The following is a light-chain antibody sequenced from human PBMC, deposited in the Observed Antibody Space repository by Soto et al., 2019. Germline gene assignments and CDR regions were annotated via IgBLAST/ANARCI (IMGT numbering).Light chain of an antibody. V-gene: IGKV1-5*03. CDR1: QSISSW. CDR3: QRYNWYPYS. Sequence: DIQMTQSPSTLSASVGDRVTITCRASQSISSWLAWYQQKPGEDPKLLIYRASILESGVPSRFSGSGSGTEFTLTISSLQPDDFATYYCQRYNWYPYSFGQGTKLEIK. J-gene: IGKJ2*03. CDR2: RAS.